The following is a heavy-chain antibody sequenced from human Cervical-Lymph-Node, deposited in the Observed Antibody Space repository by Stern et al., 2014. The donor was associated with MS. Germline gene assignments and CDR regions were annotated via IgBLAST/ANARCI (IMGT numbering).Heavy chain of an antibody. J-gene: IGHJ4*02. D-gene: IGHD6-13*01. CDR3: ARGRMRSSRETGDYFDY. CDR1: GYTFTSYY. Sequence: QDQLVQSGAEVKKPGASVKVSCKASGYTFTSYYMHWVRQAPGQGLEWMGIINPSGGSTSYAQKFQGRVTMTRDTSTSTVYMELSSLRSEDTAVYYCARGRMRSSRETGDYFDYWGQGTLVTVSS. V-gene: IGHV1-46*01. CDR2: INPSGGST.